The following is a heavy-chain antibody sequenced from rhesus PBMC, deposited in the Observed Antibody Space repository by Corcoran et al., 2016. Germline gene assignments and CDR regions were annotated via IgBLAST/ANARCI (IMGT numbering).Heavy chain of an antibody. J-gene: IGHJ4*01. CDR2: IKGDTGST. CDR1: RGSLGAQH. D-gene: IGHD3-22*01. CDR3: ASSVYYGDS. V-gene: IGHV4-80*01. Sequence: QVQLRESGPGLGKPSETLPLTCSPPRGSLGAQHWSGFRLSPGRGLEWIGEIKGDTGSTNFTPSLSSRVAISRDASKNQFFLRLTSVTAADTAVFYCASSVYYGDSWGQGLLVTVSS.